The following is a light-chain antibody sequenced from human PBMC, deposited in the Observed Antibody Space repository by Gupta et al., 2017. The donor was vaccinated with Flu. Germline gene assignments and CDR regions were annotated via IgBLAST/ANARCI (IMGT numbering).Light chain of an antibody. CDR2: DDS. CDR1: NIDSKS. J-gene: IGLJ3*02. V-gene: IGLV3-21*03. CDR3: QVWDTSSGHSWG. Sequence: SYVLTQPPSVSVAPGKTARITCEGNNIDSKSVHWYQQRPGQAPVLVVYDDSDRPSGIPERFSGSNSGNTATLTVSGVEAGDEADYYCQVWDTSSGHSWGFGGGTKLTIL.